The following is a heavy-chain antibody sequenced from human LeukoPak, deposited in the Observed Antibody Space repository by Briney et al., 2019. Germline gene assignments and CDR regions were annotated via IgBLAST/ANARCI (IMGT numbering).Heavy chain of an antibody. J-gene: IGHJ5*02. CDR2: IYYSGST. V-gene: IGHV4-59*01. D-gene: IGHD3-22*01. CDR3: ARDIIDSSGYYAGWFDP. Sequence: SETLSLTCTVSGGSISSYYWSWIRQPPGKGLEWIGYIYYSGSTNYNPSLKSRVTISVETSKNQFSLKLSSVTAADTAVYYCARDIIDSSGYYAGWFDPWGQGTLVTVSS. CDR1: GGSISSYY.